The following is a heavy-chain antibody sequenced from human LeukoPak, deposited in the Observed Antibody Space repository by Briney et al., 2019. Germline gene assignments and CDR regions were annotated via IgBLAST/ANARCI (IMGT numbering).Heavy chain of an antibody. D-gene: IGHD3-10*01. V-gene: IGHV4-34*01. CDR1: GGSISSYY. Sequence: SETLSLTCTVSGGSISSYYWSWIRQPPGKGLEWIGEINHSGSTNYNPSLKSRVTISVDTSKNQFSLKLSSVTAADTAVYYCASRNGSGSATIDYWGQGTLVTVSS. CDR2: INHSGST. CDR3: ASRNGSGSATIDY. J-gene: IGHJ4*02.